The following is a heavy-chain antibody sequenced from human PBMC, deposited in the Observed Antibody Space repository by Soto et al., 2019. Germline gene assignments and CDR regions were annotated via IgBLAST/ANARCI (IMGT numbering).Heavy chain of an antibody. D-gene: IGHD1-1*01. V-gene: IGHV4-34*01. CDR3: ARHYPIGNNWNYFDY. Sequence: SETLSLTCAVYGGSFSGYYWSWIRQPPGKGLEWIGEINHSGSTNYNPSLKSRVTISVDTSKRQFSLKLSSVTAADTAVYYCARHYPIGNNWNYFDYWGQGTLVTVSS. J-gene: IGHJ4*02. CDR1: GGSFSGYY. CDR2: INHSGST.